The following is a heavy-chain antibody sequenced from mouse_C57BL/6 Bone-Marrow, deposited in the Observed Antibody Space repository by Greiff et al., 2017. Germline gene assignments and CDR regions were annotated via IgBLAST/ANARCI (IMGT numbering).Heavy chain of an antibody. CDR1: GFTFSSYA. J-gene: IGHJ1*03. V-gene: IGHV5-4*01. Sequence: EVHLVESGGGLVKPGGSLKLSCAASGFTFSSYAMSWVRQTPEKRLEWVATISDGGSYTYYPDNVKGRFTISRDNAKNNLYLQMSHLKSEDTAMYYCAREHYGRSPDVWGTGTTVTVSS. CDR2: ISDGGSYT. D-gene: IGHD1-1*01. CDR3: AREHYGRSPDV.